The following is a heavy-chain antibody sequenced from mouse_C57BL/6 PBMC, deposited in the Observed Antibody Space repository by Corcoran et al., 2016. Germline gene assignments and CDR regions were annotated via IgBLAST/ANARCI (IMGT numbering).Heavy chain of an antibody. Sequence: EVQLQQSGPELVKPGASVKISCKASGYTFTDYYMNWVKQSHGKSLEWIGDINPNNGGTSYNQKFKGKATLTVDKSSSTAYMELRSLTSEDSAVYYCATGTWFAYWVQGTLVTVS. J-gene: IGHJ3*01. D-gene: IGHD4-1*01. V-gene: IGHV1-26*01. CDR2: INPNNGGT. CDR1: GYTFTDYY. CDR3: ATGTWFAY.